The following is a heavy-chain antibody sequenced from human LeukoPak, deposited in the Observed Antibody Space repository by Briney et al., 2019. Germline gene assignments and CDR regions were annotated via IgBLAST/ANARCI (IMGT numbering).Heavy chain of an antibody. D-gene: IGHD2-15*01. CDR3: GRSVSGGGKWARYYYYYMDG. Sequence: SETLSLTCTVSGGSISSYYWSWIRQPPGKGLEWIGYIYTSGSTNYNPSLKSRVTISVDTSKNQFSLKLSSVTAADTGVYYCGRSVSGGGKWARYYYYYMDGWGKGTTVTVSS. CDR1: GGSISSYY. CDR2: IYTSGST. J-gene: IGHJ6*03. V-gene: IGHV4-4*09.